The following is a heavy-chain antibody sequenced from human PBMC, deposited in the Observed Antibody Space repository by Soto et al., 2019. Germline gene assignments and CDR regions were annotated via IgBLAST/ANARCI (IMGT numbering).Heavy chain of an antibody. J-gene: IGHJ4*02. V-gene: IGHV4-4*02. CDR3: ARSFSWYAFDQ. CDR1: SASIDNN. Sequence: QMQLLESGPGLVKPSETLSLTCAVPSASIDNNWNWVRQPPGKGLEWIGEIHQSGIPYKNPSLKGRVTMSVDKSKNQFSLNLSSVTAADTAVYFCARSFSWYAFDQWGQGTLVTVSS. D-gene: IGHD6-13*01. CDR2: IHQSGIP.